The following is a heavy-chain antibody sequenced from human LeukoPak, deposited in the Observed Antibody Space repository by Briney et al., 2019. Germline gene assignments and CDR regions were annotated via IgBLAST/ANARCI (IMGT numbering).Heavy chain of an antibody. Sequence: GESLKISCAASGFTVSSNYMSWVRQAPGKGLEWVSVIYSGGSTYYADSVKGRFTISRDNSKNTLYLQMNSLRAEDTAVYYCASELWFGELLTSDYWGQGTLVTVSS. D-gene: IGHD3-10*01. CDR2: IYSGGST. CDR1: GFTVSSNY. CDR3: ASELWFGELLTSDY. V-gene: IGHV3-66*02. J-gene: IGHJ4*02.